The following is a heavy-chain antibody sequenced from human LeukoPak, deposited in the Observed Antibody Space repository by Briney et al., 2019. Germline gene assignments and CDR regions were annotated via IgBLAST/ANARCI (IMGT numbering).Heavy chain of an antibody. CDR2: MRQDGSDK. J-gene: IGHJ4*02. CDR3: ARDAGNSGYDLLDF. D-gene: IGHD5-12*01. CDR1: GFTFSNFW. V-gene: IGHV3-7*04. Sequence: GGSLRLSCAASGFTFSNFWMTWVRQAPGKGLEWVANMRQDGSDKFYVDSVKGRFTISRDNAKSSLYLQMNSLRVEDTAVYYCARDAGNSGYDLLDFWGQGTLVTVSS.